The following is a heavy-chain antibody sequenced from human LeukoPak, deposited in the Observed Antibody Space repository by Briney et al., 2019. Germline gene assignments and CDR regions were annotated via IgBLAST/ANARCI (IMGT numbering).Heavy chain of an antibody. D-gene: IGHD6-19*01. J-gene: IGHJ6*03. CDR2: IFYSGST. Sequence: PSETLSLTCTVSGGSISTSNYYWGWIRQPPGKGLEWIGNIFYSGSTYYSPSLKSRVTISLDTSRNQFSLKLNSVTAADTAVYYCARSKTPSSGWEYYYYYYMDVWGKGTTVTVSS. CDR3: ARSKTPSSGWEYYYYYYMDV. V-gene: IGHV4-39*07. CDR1: GGSISTSNYY.